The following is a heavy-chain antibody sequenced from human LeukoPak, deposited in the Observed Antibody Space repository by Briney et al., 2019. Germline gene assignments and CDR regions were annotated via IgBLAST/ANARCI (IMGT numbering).Heavy chain of an antibody. CDR2: ISSSGSTI. D-gene: IGHD3-10*01. V-gene: IGHV3-48*03. J-gene: IGHJ4*02. CDR3: ARVLPGRKRISILRGVPRSFDY. CDR1: GFTFSSYE. Sequence: GGSLRLSCAASGFTFSSYEMNWVRQAPGKGLEWVSYISSSGSTIYYADSVKGRFTISRDNAKNSLYLQMNSLRAEDTAVYYCARVLPGRKRISILRGVPRSFDYWGQGTLVTVSS.